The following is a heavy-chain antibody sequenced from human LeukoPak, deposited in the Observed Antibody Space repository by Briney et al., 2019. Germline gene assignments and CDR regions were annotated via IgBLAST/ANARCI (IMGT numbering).Heavy chain of an antibody. Sequence: GESLKISCKGSGYSFTNYLIGLVRQMPGKGLEWKGIIFPGDSDTRYSPSFQGQVPISADKSISTAYLQWSSLMASDTAMYYCARRGAGYCSGFSCYYFDYWGQGTLVTVSS. CDR2: IFPGDSDT. CDR1: GYSFTNYL. V-gene: IGHV5-51*01. D-gene: IGHD2-15*01. J-gene: IGHJ4*02. CDR3: ARRGAGYCSGFSCYYFDY.